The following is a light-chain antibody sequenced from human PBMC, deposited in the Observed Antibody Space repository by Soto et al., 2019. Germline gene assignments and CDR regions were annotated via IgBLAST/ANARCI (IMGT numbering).Light chain of an antibody. CDR1: QSISSY. CDR2: GAS. Sequence: DIQMTQSPSSLSASVGDRVTITCRASQSISSYLNWYQQKPGNSPKVLLYGASILQTGVPSRFSGSGSGTDFTLTIRSLQPEDSATYYCQQSYSTPWTFGQGTKVKIK. CDR3: QQSYSTPWT. J-gene: IGKJ1*01. V-gene: IGKV1-39*01.